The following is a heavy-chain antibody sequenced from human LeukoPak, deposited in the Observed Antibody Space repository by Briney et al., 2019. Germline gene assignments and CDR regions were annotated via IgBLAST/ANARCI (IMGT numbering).Heavy chain of an antibody. CDR2: INAGNGNT. CDR1: GYTFTSYA. J-gene: IGHJ6*02. Sequence: ASVKVSCKASGYTFTSYAMHWVRQAPGQRLEWMGWINAGNGNTKYSQKFQGRVTITRDTSASTAYMELSSLRSEDTAVYYCARAFPYGPYGSGSQYYYYGMDVWGQGTTVTVSS. CDR3: ARAFPYGPYGSGSQYYYYGMDV. D-gene: IGHD3-10*01. V-gene: IGHV1-3*01.